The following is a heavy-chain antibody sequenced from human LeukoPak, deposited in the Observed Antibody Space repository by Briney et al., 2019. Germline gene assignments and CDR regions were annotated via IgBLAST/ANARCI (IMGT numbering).Heavy chain of an antibody. D-gene: IGHD6-13*01. CDR2: IIPILGIA. CDR3: ARDTPSPVIGAAALDY. CDR1: GGTFSSYA. V-gene: IGHV1-69*04. J-gene: IGHJ4*02. Sequence: GASVKVSCKASGGTFSSYAISWVRQAPGQGLEWMGRIIPILGIANYAQRFQGRVTITADKSMSTAYMELSSLRSEDTAVYYCARDTPSPVIGAAALDYWGQGTLVTVSS.